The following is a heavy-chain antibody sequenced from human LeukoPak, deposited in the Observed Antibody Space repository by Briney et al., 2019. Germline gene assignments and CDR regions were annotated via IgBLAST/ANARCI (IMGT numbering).Heavy chain of an antibody. CDR2: IHPRDSET. Sequence: GESLQISCKVDGYSFVTYWIGWVRQMPGRGPEWMGIIHPRDSETRYSPSFQGQVTISADKSITTAYLHWSSLKASDTAMYYCARARFCSGGSCYAENWGQGTPVTVSS. J-gene: IGHJ4*02. V-gene: IGHV5-51*01. CDR3: ARARFCSGGSCYAEN. CDR1: GYSFVTYW. D-gene: IGHD2-15*01.